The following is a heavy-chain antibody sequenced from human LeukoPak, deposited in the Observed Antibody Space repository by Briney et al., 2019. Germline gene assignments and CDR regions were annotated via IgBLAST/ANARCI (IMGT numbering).Heavy chain of an antibody. J-gene: IGHJ4*02. CDR1: GFTFSSYT. V-gene: IGHV3-23*01. CDR3: AKDLGAIEPVRFDY. Sequence: GGSLRLSCAASGFTFSSYTLSWVRQAPGRGLEWVSAISGSGGSTYYADSVKGRFTISRDNSKNTLYLQMNSLRAEDTAVYYCAKDLGAIEPVRFDYWGQGTLVTVSS. D-gene: IGHD1-26*01. CDR2: ISGSGGST.